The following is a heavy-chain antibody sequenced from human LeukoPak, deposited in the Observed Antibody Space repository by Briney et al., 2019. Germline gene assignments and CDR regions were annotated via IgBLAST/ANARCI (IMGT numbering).Heavy chain of an antibody. CDR3: ARENYYDSSGYSEGMDV. CDR2: MYVSGTT. J-gene: IGHJ6*02. D-gene: IGHD3-22*01. V-gene: IGHV4-4*07. CDR1: GCSISDHD. Sequence: SETLSLTCTVSGCSISDHDLSWIRQPAGKGLEWIGRMYVSGTTNYNPSLRSGVSMSMDTSKNQFSLRLRYVTAADTAIYYCARENYYDSSGYSEGMDVWGQGTTVTVS.